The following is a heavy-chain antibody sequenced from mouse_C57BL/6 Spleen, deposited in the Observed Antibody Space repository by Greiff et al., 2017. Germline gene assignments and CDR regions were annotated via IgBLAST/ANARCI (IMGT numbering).Heavy chain of an antibody. Sequence: QVQLKESGAELVRPGASVTLSCKASGYTFTDYEMHWVKQTPVHGLEWIGAIDPETGGTAYNQKFKGKAILTADKSSSTAYMELRSLTSEDSAVYYCTRPHYGSSYGGFDYWGQGTTLTVSS. J-gene: IGHJ2*01. CDR2: IDPETGGT. D-gene: IGHD1-1*01. CDR3: TRPHYGSSYGGFDY. CDR1: GYTFTDYE. V-gene: IGHV1-15*01.